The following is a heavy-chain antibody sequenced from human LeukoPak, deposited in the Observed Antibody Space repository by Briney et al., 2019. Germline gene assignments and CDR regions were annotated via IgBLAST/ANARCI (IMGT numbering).Heavy chain of an antibody. CDR1: GFTFSSYA. V-gene: IGHV3-33*08. Sequence: GALRLSCAASGFTFSSYAMHWVRQAPGKGLEWVAVIWYDGSNKYYADSVKGRFTISRDNSKNTLYLQMNSLRAEDTAVYYCASVYSYGWFDYWGQGTLVTVSS. J-gene: IGHJ5*01. CDR3: ASVYSYGWFDY. CDR2: IWYDGSNK. D-gene: IGHD5-18*01.